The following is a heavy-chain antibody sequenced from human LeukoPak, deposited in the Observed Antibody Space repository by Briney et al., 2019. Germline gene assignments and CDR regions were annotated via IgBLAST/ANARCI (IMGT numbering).Heavy chain of an antibody. V-gene: IGHV3-23*01. CDR2: ISSSGGNT. Sequence: PGGSLRLSCAASGFTFSSYALSWVRQAPGKGLEWVAAISSSGGNTYYGDSVKGRFTISRDNSKNTLYLQMNNLRAEDTAIYYCPKDGALYEGYFDYWGQGTLVTVSS. J-gene: IGHJ4*02. CDR3: PKDGALYEGYFDY. D-gene: IGHD3-16*01. CDR1: GFTFSSYA.